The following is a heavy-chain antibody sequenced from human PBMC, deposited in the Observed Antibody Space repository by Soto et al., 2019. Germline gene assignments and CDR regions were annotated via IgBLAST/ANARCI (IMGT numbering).Heavy chain of an antibody. V-gene: IGHV4-59*01. D-gene: IGHD2-2*01. CDR2: IYYSGST. Sequence: PSETLSLTCTVSGGSISSYYWSWIRQPPGKGLEWIGYIYYSGSTNYNPSLKSQVTISVDTSKNQFSLKLSSVTAADTAMYYCARLVPAAISEFWFDPWGQGTLVTVSS. J-gene: IGHJ5*02. CDR1: GGSISSYY. CDR3: ARLVPAAISEFWFDP.